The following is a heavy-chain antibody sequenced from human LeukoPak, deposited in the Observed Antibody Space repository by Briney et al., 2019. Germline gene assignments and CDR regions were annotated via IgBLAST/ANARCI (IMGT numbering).Heavy chain of an antibody. Sequence: GGSLRLSCAASGFIFGSYAMSWVRQGPEKGLEWVSTISPSGSATYYADSAKGRFTISRDNSKSTLYLQMNSLRDEDTALYHCARDKSASSPREWFDPWGQGTVVTVSS. J-gene: IGHJ5*02. CDR3: ARDKSASSPREWFDP. CDR1: GFIFGSYA. V-gene: IGHV3-23*01. D-gene: IGHD6-6*01. CDR2: ISPSGSAT.